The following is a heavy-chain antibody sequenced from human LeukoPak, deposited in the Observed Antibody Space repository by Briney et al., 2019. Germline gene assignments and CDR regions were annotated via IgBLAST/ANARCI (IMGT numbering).Heavy chain of an antibody. CDR1: GGSISIYY. CDR3: ARLAPVAHSGDYLGYFDY. CDR2: IYYSVSA. Sequence: SETLSLTCTLSGGSISIYYWSWVRQPPGKGLGWSGYIYYSVSANYNPSLKSRVTILVDTSKTQFSLNLRSVTAADTAVYYCARLAPVAHSGDYLGYFDYWGQGALVTVSS. D-gene: IGHD4-17*01. J-gene: IGHJ4*02. V-gene: IGHV4-59*08.